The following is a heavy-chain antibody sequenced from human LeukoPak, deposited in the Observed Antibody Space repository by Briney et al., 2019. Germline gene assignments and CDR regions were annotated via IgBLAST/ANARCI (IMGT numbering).Heavy chain of an antibody. Sequence: SETLSLTCTVSGGSISSGGYYWSWIRQHPGKGLEWIGYIYYSGSTYYNPSLKSRVTISVDTSKNQFSLKLSSVTAADTAVYYCARDSYCSANTCYGPIDYWGQGTLVTVSS. CDR3: ARDSYCSANTCYGPIDY. J-gene: IGHJ4*02. CDR2: IYYSGST. D-gene: IGHD2-15*01. CDR1: GGSISSGGYY. V-gene: IGHV4-31*03.